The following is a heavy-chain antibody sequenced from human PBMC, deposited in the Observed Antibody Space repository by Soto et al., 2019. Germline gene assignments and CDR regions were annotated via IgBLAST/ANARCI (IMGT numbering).Heavy chain of an antibody. CDR1: GYTFTNHW. V-gene: IGHV1-46*01. Sequence: ASVKVSCKASGYTFTNHWMHWVRRAPGQGLEWMGIISPTGSSTFYAQKFQGRLTMTRDTSMSTDYMELSSLRSDDTAVYFCARDNSVAGEGSWWSDPWGQGTPVTVSS. J-gene: IGHJ5*02. D-gene: IGHD2-15*01. CDR3: ARDNSVAGEGSWWSDP. CDR2: ISPTGSST.